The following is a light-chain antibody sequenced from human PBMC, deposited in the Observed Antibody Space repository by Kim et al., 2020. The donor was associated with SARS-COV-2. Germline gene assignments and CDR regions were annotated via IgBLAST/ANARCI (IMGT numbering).Light chain of an antibody. Sequence: DVVMTQSPLSLSVTLGQPASISCRSSQSLVHTDGNTYLTWIHQRPGQSPRRLFFKVSYRDFGVPDRFSGSGSGTDFTLKISMVEAEDVGVYYSMQAIHWPTTFGQGTKVDIK. CDR1: QSLVHTDGNTY. CDR2: KVS. J-gene: IGKJ1*01. CDR3: MQAIHWPTT. V-gene: IGKV2-30*02.